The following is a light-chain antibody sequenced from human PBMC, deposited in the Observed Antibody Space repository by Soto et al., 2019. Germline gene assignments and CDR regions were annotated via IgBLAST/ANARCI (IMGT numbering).Light chain of an antibody. J-gene: IGKJ4*01. V-gene: IGKV3-15*01. CDR1: QTVSSN. Sequence: EIVMTQSPATLSVSPGGRATLSCRASQTVSSNLAWYQQKPGQAPRLLIYGASTRATSIPARFSGSGSGTEFTLSISSLQSEDFAVYYCQQYNNWPLTFGGGTKVDIK. CDR3: QQYNNWPLT. CDR2: GAS.